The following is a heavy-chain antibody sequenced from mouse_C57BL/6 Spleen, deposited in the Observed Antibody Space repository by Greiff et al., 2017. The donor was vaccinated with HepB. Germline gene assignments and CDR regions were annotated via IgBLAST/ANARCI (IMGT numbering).Heavy chain of an antibody. CDR1: GYTFTDYE. J-gene: IGHJ2*01. D-gene: IGHD6-1*01. CDR3: TRGASYYFDY. CDR2: IDPETGGT. Sequence: QVQLQQPGAELVRPGASVTLSCKASGYTFTDYEMHWVKQTPVHGLEWIGAIDPETGGTAYNQKFKGKAILTADKSSSTAYMELRSLTSEDSAVYYCTRGASYYFDYWGQGTTLTVSS. V-gene: IGHV1-15*01.